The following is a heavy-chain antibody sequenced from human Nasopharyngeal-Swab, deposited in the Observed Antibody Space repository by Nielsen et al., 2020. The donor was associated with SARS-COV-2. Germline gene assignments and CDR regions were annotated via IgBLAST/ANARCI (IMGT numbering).Heavy chain of an antibody. V-gene: IGHV3-23*01. CDR2: ITGNGDTT. CDR3: ADPPFSEY. J-gene: IGHJ4*02. CDR1: GFTFSSYS. Sequence: GGSLRLSCAASGFTFSSYSMSWLRHAPGKGLEWVSTITGNGDTTYYADSVKGRFTISRDNSENTVYLQMNSLRADDTALYYCADPPFSEYWGQGALVTVSS.